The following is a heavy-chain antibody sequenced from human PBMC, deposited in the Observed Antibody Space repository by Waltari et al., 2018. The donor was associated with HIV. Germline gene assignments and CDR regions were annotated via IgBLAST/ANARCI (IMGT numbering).Heavy chain of an antibody. CDR2: LSGSGSTA. D-gene: IGHD2-8*01. CDR1: GFNFRNFA. CDR3: AKSMRDLRPSAFDV. V-gene: IGHV3-23*01. J-gene: IGHJ3*01. Sequence: EVQLLESGGGLVQPGGSLRLSCTASGFNFRNFAMSWVRQAPGHGPEWVSALSGSGSTASYADYGKCRFTISRDFSNNTLFLQMNNLRAEDTAVYFCAKSMRDLRPSAFDVWGQGTMVAISS.